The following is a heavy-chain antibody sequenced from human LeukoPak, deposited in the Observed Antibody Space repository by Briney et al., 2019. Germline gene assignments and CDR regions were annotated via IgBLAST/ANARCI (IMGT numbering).Heavy chain of an antibody. D-gene: IGHD6-13*01. Sequence: SVKVSCKASGGTFSSYAISWVRQAPGQGLEWMGGIIPIFGTANYAQKLQGRVTFTTDESTSTAYMELSSLRSEDTAVYYCARDVGYIAAAGTSTWGQGTLVTVSS. CDR3: ARDVGYIAAAGTST. V-gene: IGHV1-69*05. J-gene: IGHJ5*02. CDR2: IIPIFGTA. CDR1: GGTFSSYA.